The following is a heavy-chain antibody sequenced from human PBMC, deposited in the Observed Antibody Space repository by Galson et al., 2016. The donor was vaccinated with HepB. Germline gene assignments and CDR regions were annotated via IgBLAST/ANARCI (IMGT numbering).Heavy chain of an antibody. CDR3: ASLFSAAVAGYWYFDL. V-gene: IGHV3-21*01. J-gene: IGHJ2*01. CDR2: IIRISSYT. CDR1: GFTFSSYS. D-gene: IGHD6-19*01. Sequence: SLRLSCAASGFTFSSYSMNWVRQAPGQGLEWVSSIIRISSYTNYADSLKGRFTISRDNAKNSLYLQMNSLRAEDTAVYYCASLFSAAVAGYWYFDLWGRGTLVTVSS.